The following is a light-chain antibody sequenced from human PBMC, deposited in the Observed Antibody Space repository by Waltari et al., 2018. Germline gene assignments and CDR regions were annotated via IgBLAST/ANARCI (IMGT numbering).Light chain of an antibody. CDR2: RND. CDR3: AAWDDSLSVGV. Sequence: QSVLTQPPSASGTPGQRVTISCSGSSSNIGSNYVYWYQQLPGTAPKVLIYRNDPRPSGVPDRFSGSKSGTSASLAISGLRSEDEADYYCAAWDDSLSVGVFGGGTKLTVL. V-gene: IGLV1-47*01. CDR1: SSNIGSNY. J-gene: IGLJ3*02.